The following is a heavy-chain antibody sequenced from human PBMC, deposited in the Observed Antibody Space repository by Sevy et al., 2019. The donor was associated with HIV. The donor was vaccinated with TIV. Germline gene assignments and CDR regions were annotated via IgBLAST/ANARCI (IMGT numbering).Heavy chain of an antibody. V-gene: IGHV1-18*01. CDR1: GYTFTSYG. Sequence: ASVKVSCKASGYTFTSYGISWVRQAPGQGLEWMGWISAYNGNTNYAQKLQGRVTMTPDTSTSTAYMELMSLRSDDTAVYYDAEDRGAITMVRGVIIRPCYFDYWGQGTLVTVSS. CDR2: ISAYNGNT. J-gene: IGHJ4*02. CDR3: AEDRGAITMVRGVIIRPCYFDY. D-gene: IGHD3-10*01.